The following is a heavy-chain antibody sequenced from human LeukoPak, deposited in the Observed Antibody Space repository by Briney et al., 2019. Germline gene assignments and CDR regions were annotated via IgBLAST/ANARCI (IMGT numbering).Heavy chain of an antibody. J-gene: IGHJ4*02. D-gene: IGHD1-26*01. CDR3: AKGYKKVGATGIDY. Sequence: GGSLRLSCAASGFPFSGYGMHWVRQAPGKGLEWVSAISGSGGSTYYADSVKGRFTISRDNSKNTLYLQMNSLRAEDTAVYYCAKGYKKVGATGIDYWGQGTLVTVSS. CDR1: GFPFSGYG. V-gene: IGHV3-23*01. CDR2: ISGSGGST.